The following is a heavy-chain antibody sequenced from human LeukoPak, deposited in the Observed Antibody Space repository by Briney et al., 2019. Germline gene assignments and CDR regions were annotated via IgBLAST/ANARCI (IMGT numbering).Heavy chain of an antibody. CDR1: GFTFSGYW. Sequence: GGSLRLSCAASGFTFSGYWVHWVRQAPGKGLVWVSRINSCGSSTSSADSVEGRFTISRDNTKNTLYLQMNSLRAEDTAVYYYARGTSGYGYDALDIWGQGTMVTVST. J-gene: IGHJ3*02. D-gene: IGHD5-12*01. V-gene: IGHV3-74*01. CDR3: ARGTSGYGYDALDI. CDR2: INSCGSST.